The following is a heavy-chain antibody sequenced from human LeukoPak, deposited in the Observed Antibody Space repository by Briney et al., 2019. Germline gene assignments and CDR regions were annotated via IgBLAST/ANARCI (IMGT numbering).Heavy chain of an antibody. CDR1: GFTFSSYS. CDR3: ARDLPAAVD. D-gene: IGHD2-2*01. J-gene: IGHJ4*02. V-gene: IGHV3-21*01. CDR2: ISSSSSDI. Sequence: GSLRLSCAASGFTFSSYSTSWVRQAPGKGLEWVSFISSSSSDIYHADSVKGRFTISRDNAKNSLFLQMNSLRAEDTAVYYCARDLPAAVDWGQGTLVTVSS.